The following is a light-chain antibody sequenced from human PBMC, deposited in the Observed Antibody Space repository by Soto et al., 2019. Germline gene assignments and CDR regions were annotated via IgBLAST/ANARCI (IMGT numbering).Light chain of an antibody. Sequence: QSALTQPASVSGSPGQSITISCTGTSSDVGGYNYVSWYQQHPGKAPKLMIYDVSNLPSGVSNRFSGSKSGNTASLTISGLQAEDEADYYGSSYTSSSTLEAVFGGGTQLNAL. J-gene: IGLJ7*02. CDR1: SSDVGGYNY. CDR2: DVS. V-gene: IGLV2-14*01. CDR3: SSYTSSSTLEAV.